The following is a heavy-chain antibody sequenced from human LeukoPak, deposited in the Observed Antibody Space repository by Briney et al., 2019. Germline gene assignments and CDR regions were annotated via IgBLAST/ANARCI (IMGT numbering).Heavy chain of an antibody. J-gene: IGHJ3*02. Sequence: GGSLRLSCVASGFTFSRFWMSWVRQAPGKGLEWVANIRQDGSQKNYVDSVKGRFTISRDNAKNSLYLQMNSLRAEDTAVYYCARVQHDSSGPNAFDIWGQGTMVTVSS. V-gene: IGHV3-7*01. CDR3: ARVQHDSSGPNAFDI. CDR1: GFTFSRFW. CDR2: IRQDGSQK. D-gene: IGHD3-22*01.